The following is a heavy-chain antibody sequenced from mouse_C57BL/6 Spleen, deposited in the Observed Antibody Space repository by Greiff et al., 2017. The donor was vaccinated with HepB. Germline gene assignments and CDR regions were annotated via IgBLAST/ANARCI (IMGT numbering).Heavy chain of an antibody. V-gene: IGHV2-6-1*01. CDR2: IWSDGST. J-gene: IGHJ4*01. CDR1: GFSLTSYG. CDR3: ARHEGWLRYYAMDY. D-gene: IGHD2-2*01. Sequence: QVQLQQSGPGLVAPSQSLSITCTVSGFSLTSYGVHWVRQPPGKGLEWLVVIWSDGSTTYNSALKSRLSISKDNSKSQVFLKMNSLQTDDTAMYYCARHEGWLRYYAMDYWGQGTSVTVSS.